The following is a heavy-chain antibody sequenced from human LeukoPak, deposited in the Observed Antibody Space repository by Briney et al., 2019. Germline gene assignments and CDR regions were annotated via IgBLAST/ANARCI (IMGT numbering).Heavy chain of an antibody. CDR1: GFPSSSYS. Sequence: QPGGSLRLSCAASGFPSSSYSMHWVRQAPGKGLEWVALTSYDESDKYYADSVQGRFTISRDNSKNTLYLQINSLRAEDTAVYYCARVGDGYNSNYYYYGMDVWGQGTTVTVSS. CDR2: TSYDESDK. V-gene: IGHV3-30*14. D-gene: IGHD5-24*01. J-gene: IGHJ6*02. CDR3: ARVGDGYNSNYYYYGMDV.